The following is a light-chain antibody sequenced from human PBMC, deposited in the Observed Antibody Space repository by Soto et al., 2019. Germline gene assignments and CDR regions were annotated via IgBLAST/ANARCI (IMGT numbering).Light chain of an antibody. CDR1: QSISSW. CDR2: KAS. Sequence: DIQMTPSPSTLSASVGDRVTITCRASQSISSWLAWYQQKPGKAPKLLIYKASSLESGVPPRFSGSGAGTEFTLTISSLQPDDFATYYCQQYNSYWKFGQGTKVDI. CDR3: QQYNSYWK. V-gene: IGKV1-5*03. J-gene: IGKJ1*01.